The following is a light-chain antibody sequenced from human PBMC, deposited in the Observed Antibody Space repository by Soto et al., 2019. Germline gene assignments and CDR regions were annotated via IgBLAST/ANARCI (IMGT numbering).Light chain of an antibody. CDR3: LLSYSGARHVV. J-gene: IGLJ2*01. CDR2: DTS. V-gene: IGLV7-46*01. CDR1: TGAVTSGHY. Sequence: QAVVTQEPSLTVSSGGTVTLTCGSSTGAVTSGHYPYWFQQKPGQAPRTLIYDTSNKHSWTPARFSGSLLGGKAALTLSGAQPEDEAEYHCLLSYSGARHVVFGGGTKLTVL.